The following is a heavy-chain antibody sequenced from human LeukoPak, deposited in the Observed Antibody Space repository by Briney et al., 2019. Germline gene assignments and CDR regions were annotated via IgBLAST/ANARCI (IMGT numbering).Heavy chain of an antibody. J-gene: IGHJ6*03. Sequence: SETLSLTCAVYGGSFSGYYWSWIRQPPGKGLEWIGEINHSGSTKYNPSLKSRVTISVDTSKNQFSLKLSSVTAADTAVYYCARGLGSSSWYLHYYYYYYMDVWGKGTTVTVSS. V-gene: IGHV4-34*01. CDR3: ARGLGSSSWYLHYYYYYYMDV. CDR1: GGSFSGYY. D-gene: IGHD6-13*01. CDR2: INHSGST.